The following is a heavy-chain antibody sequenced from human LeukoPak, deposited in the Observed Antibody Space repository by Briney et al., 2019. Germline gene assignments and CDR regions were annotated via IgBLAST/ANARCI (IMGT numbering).Heavy chain of an antibody. CDR3: ARDSDSSGYNYGMDV. CDR2: ISSSGSTT. CDR1: GFTFSDYY. V-gene: IGHV3-11*01. D-gene: IGHD3-22*01. J-gene: IGHJ6*02. Sequence: PGGSLRLSCAASGFTFSDYYMSWIRQAPGKGLEWVSYISSSGSTTYYADSVKGRFTISRDNAKNSLYLQMNSLRAEDTAVYYCARDSDSSGYNYGMDVWGQGTTVTVSS.